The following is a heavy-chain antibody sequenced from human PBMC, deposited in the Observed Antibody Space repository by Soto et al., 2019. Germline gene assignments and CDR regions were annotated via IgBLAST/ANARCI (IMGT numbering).Heavy chain of an antibody. CDR2: LIHGGST. D-gene: IGHD3-16*01. CDR1: GVSLGGFH. Sequence: LSLTCAIYGVSLGGFHWTWLRQAPGKGLEWIGELIHGGSTNYNPSLKGRVSFSLDTSKNQFSLHLMSVTAADTAVYYCARSPLGYDYVRQTWREVGDSFDIWGRGTLVTVSS. V-gene: IGHV4-34*12. CDR3: ARSPLGYDYVRQTWREVGDSFDI. J-gene: IGHJ3*02.